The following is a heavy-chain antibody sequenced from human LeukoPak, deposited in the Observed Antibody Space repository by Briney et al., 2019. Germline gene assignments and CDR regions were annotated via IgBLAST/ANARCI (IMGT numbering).Heavy chain of an antibody. CDR1: GDSVSSNLVT. V-gene: IGHV6-1*01. Sequence: SQTLSLTCAISGDSVSSNLVTWNWIRQSPSRGLEWLGGTYYRSKWYNDYAVSVKSRITINPDTSKNQFSLQLNSVTPEDTAVHYCARYKYWDLVAAAGTDWFDPWGQGTLVTASS. J-gene: IGHJ5*02. CDR2: TYYRSKWYN. CDR3: ARYKYWDLVAAAGTDWFDP. D-gene: IGHD6-13*01.